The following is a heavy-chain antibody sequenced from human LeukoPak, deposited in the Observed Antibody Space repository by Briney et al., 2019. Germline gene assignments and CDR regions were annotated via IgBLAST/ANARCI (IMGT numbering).Heavy chain of an antibody. V-gene: IGHV4-31*03. D-gene: IGHD4-17*01. CDR2: FYYSRAT. CDR3: ARGDYGLYFFDS. J-gene: IGHJ4*02. Sequence: SETLSLTCTVSGGSISRGGYYWNWIRQHPREGLEWIGYFYYSRATSYNPSLKSRATISVDTSNNQFSLKLSSVTAADAAVYYCARGDYGLYFFDSWGRGTLVTVSS. CDR1: GGSISRGGYY.